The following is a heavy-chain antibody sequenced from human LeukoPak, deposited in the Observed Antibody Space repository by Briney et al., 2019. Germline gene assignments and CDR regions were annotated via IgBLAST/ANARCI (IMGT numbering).Heavy chain of an antibody. CDR1: GFTFSSYA. CDR3: ARVDYSNHYYFDY. Sequence: PGRSLRLSCAASGFTFSSYAMHWVRQAPGKGLEWVAVISYDGSNKYYADSVKGRFTISRDNSKNTLYLQMNSLRAEDTAVYYCARVDYSNHYYFDYWGQGTLVTVSS. V-gene: IGHV3-30-3*01. D-gene: IGHD4-11*01. J-gene: IGHJ4*02. CDR2: ISYDGSNK.